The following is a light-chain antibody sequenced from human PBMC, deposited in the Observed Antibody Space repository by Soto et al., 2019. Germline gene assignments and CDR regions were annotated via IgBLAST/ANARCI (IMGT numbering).Light chain of an antibody. J-gene: IGLJ2*01. Sequence: QSVLTQPASVSGSPGQSIAISCTGSSSDIGDYNYVSWYQQHPGKAPKLMIFDVSNRPSGVSNRFSGSMSGNTASLTISGLQPEDEADYYCRSYTGGSTVVFGGGTKLTVL. CDR2: DVS. V-gene: IGLV2-14*01. CDR1: SSDIGDYNY. CDR3: RSYTGGSTVV.